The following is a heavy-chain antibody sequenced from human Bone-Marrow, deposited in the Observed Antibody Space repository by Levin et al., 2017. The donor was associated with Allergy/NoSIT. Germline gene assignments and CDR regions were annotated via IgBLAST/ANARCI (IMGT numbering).Heavy chain of an antibody. CDR3: ARAGGIQVERRFWA. CDR2: IYRTGST. J-gene: IGHJ5*02. D-gene: IGHD1-1*01. V-gene: IGHV4-4*02. CDR1: GGSVTSSNW. Sequence: PSETLSLTCAVSGGSVTSSNWWSWVRQSPGKGLEWIGEIYRTGSTNFNPSLKSRVTISVDKSKNQFSLNVTSVTAADTAVYYCARAGGIQVERRFWAWGQGALVTVSS.